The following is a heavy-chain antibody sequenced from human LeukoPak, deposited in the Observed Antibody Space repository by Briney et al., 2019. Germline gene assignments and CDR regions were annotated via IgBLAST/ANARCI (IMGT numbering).Heavy chain of an antibody. CDR3: AKEGAYPIITYDS. CDR2: IKRDGNEK. J-gene: IGHJ5*01. D-gene: IGHD3-10*01. CDR1: GFTFSSYW. Sequence: GGSLRLSCAASGFTFSSYWMYWVRQAPGKGLEWVANIKRDGNEKNYVDSVRGRFSISRDNAKNSLYLQMDSLRAEDTAVYYCAKEGAYPIITYDSWGQGALVTVSS. V-gene: IGHV3-7*01.